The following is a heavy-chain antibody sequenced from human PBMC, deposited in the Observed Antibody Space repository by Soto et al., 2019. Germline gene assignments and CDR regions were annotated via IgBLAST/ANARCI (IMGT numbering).Heavy chain of an antibody. V-gene: IGHV4-59*12. D-gene: IGHD6-13*01. CDR1: GGSISSYY. CDR2: IYFSGGT. CDR3: ARESRSWYGSIWDY. Sequence: SETLSLTCPVAGGSISSYYLSWIQQPPGKGLEWIGYIYFSGGTNYNPSLKSRVTISVDTSKNQFSLKLSSVTAADTAVYYCARESRSWYGSIWDYWGQGTLVTVSS. J-gene: IGHJ4*02.